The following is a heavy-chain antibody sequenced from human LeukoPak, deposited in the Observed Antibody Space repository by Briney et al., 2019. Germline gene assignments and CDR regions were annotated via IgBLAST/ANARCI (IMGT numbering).Heavy chain of an antibody. Sequence: GGSLKISCPASGSLFTNYWIAWVRQVPGKGLEGMGVIYPGDSDTRYSPSLQAHVTISADKSITTAYLQWSSREASDNAIYYYARRRYCSSTSGYACAFDLWGQGTMVTVS. V-gene: IGHV5-51*01. CDR3: ARRRYCSSTSGYACAFDL. CDR2: IYPGDSDT. CDR1: GSLFTNYW. J-gene: IGHJ3*01. D-gene: IGHD2-2*01.